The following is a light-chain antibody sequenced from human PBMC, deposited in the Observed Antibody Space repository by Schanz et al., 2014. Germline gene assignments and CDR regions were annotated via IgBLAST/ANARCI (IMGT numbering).Light chain of an antibody. CDR3: STFSGSSTL. CDR2: DVS. V-gene: IGLV2-14*03. CDR1: SRDIGFYEY. J-gene: IGLJ2*01. Sequence: QSALTQPASVSGSPGQSITMSCSGSSRDIGFYEYVSWYQQHPGKVPKLLIYDVSHRPSGVSDRFSASKSGNTASLTISGLQAEDEAHYYCSTFSGSSTLFGGGTKLTVL.